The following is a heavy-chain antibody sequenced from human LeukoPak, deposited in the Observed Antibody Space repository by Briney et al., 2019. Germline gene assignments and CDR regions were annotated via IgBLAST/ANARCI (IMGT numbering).Heavy chain of an antibody. D-gene: IGHD3-10*01. V-gene: IGHV1-18*01. Sequence: ASVKVSCKASGYTFTSYGISWVRQAPGQGLEWMGWISAYNGNTNYAQKLQGRVTMTTDTSTSKAYMELRSLRSDDTAVYYCARELWFGELLNPSPFDYWGQGTLVTVSS. CDR3: ARELWFGELLNPSPFDY. CDR1: GYTFTSYG. J-gene: IGHJ4*02. CDR2: ISAYNGNT.